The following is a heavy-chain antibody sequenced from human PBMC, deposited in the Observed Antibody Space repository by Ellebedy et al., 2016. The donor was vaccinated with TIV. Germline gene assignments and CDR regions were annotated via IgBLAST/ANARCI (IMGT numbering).Heavy chain of an antibody. CDR2: IYPYSGGT. V-gene: IGHV1-2*02. CDR1: GYIFTGYY. D-gene: IGHD3-3*02. Sequence: ASVKVSCKASGYIFTGYYMHWVRQAPGQGLEWMGWIYPYSGGTNYAPEFQGRVTMTRDTSINTVYMELSGLKSDDTAVYYCAVFPYISASSAYWGQGTLVTVSS. CDR3: AVFPYISASSAY. J-gene: IGHJ4*02.